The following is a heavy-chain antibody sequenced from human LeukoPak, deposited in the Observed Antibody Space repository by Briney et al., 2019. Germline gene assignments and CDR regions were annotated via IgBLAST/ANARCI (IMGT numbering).Heavy chain of an antibody. CDR1: GFTFSSYA. V-gene: IGHV3-23*01. D-gene: IGHD2-15*01. CDR2: ISCSGGST. J-gene: IGHJ4*02. CDR3: AKDSIVVAVAGGFDY. Sequence: PGGALRLSCSASGFTFSSYAMGCVRQAPGKGLEWVSAISCSGGSTYYADSVKGRFTISRDNSKNTLYLQMNSLRAEDTAVYYCAKDSIVVAVAGGFDYWGQGTLVTVS.